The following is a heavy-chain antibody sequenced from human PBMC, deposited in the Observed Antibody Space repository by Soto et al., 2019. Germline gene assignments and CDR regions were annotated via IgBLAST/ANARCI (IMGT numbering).Heavy chain of an antibody. CDR2: IIPIFGTA. V-gene: IGHV1-69*01. CDR1: GGTFSSYA. J-gene: IGHJ4*02. D-gene: IGHD3-22*01. Sequence: QVQLVQSGAEVKKPGSSVKVSCKASGGTFSSYAISWVRQAPGQGLEWMGGIIPIFGTANYAQKFQGRVTITADESTSTAYMELSSLRSEDTAVYYCARGRDYSDSSGYLAFFDYWGQGTLVTVSS. CDR3: ARGRDYSDSSGYLAFFDY.